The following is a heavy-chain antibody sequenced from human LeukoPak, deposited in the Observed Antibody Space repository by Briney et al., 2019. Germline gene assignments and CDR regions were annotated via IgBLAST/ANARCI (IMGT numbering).Heavy chain of an antibody. CDR3: ARVQRFNGYYNVYFDY. V-gene: IGHV4-59*01. CDR1: GGSISSYY. CDR2: IHYSGNT. Sequence: SETLSLTCTVSGGSISSYYWSWIRQPPGKGLEWIGYIHYSGNTNYNPSLKSRVTISVDSSNNQLSLKLRSVTAADTAVYYCARVQRFNGYYNVYFDYWGQGTLVTVSS. D-gene: IGHD3-9*01. J-gene: IGHJ4*02.